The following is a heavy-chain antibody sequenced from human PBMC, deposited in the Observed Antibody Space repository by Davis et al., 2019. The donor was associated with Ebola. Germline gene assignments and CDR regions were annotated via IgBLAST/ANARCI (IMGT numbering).Heavy chain of an antibody. D-gene: IGHD6-19*01. Sequence: SETLSLTCTVSGGSISSSSYYWSWIRQPPGKGLEWIGYIYYSGSTNYNPSLKSRVTISVDTSKNQFSLKLSSVTAADTAVYYCASQTSVDLFDYWGQGTLVTVSS. V-gene: IGHV4-61*05. J-gene: IGHJ4*02. CDR2: IYYSGST. CDR1: GGSISSSSYY. CDR3: ASQTSVDLFDY.